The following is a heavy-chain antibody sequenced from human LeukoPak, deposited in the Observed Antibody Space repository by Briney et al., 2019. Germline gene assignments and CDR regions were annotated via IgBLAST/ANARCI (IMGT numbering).Heavy chain of an antibody. Sequence: GRSLRLSCAASGFTFSSYWMSWVRQAPGKGLEWVANIKQDGSEKYYVDSVKGRFTISRDNAKNSLYLQMNSLRAEDTAVYYCARVGCSSTSCYGYFDYWGQGTLVTVSS. D-gene: IGHD2-2*01. V-gene: IGHV3-7*01. CDR1: GFTFSSYW. CDR2: IKQDGSEK. CDR3: ARVGCSSTSCYGYFDY. J-gene: IGHJ4*02.